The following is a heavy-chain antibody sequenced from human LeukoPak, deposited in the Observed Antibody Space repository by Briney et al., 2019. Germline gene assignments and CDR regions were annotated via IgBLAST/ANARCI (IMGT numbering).Heavy chain of an antibody. D-gene: IGHD2-15*01. V-gene: IGHV3-74*01. Sequence: GGSLVLSCAASGFTFSSKWMFWVRPAPGKGLGYVSRINTDGSGTTYADSVKGRFIISRDNTKNTLYLQMDSLRAEDTAVYYCARVGCSGGSCYPYYFDYWGQGTLVTVSS. CDR1: GFTFSSKW. CDR2: INTDGSGT. J-gene: IGHJ4*02. CDR3: ARVGCSGGSCYPYYFDY.